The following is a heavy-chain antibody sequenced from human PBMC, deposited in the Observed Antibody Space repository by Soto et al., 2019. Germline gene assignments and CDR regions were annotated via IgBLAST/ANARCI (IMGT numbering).Heavy chain of an antibody. Sequence: GGSLRLSCAASGFTFSSYTMNWVRQAPGKGLECVGGISGSGGGTHYTDSVKGRFTISRDNSNNTLFLQMNSLGVDDTAVYYCVRRGAYKHDLWGKGTLVTVSS. J-gene: IGHJ5*02. CDR1: GFTFSSYT. V-gene: IGHV3-23*01. CDR3: VRRGAYKHDL. CDR2: ISGSGGGT. D-gene: IGHD1-1*01.